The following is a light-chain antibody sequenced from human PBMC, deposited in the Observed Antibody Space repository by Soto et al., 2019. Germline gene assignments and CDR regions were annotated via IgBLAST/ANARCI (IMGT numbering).Light chain of an antibody. J-gene: IGKJ1*01. CDR2: GAS. V-gene: IGKV3-20*01. CDR1: QSFSSTC. Sequence: PGARATLSCRASQSFSSTCFAGYQQKPGQAPRLLIYGASSRATGIPDRFSCSGSGTDFTLTISRLEPEDFAVYYCQQYASSVTFGQGTKVEIK. CDR3: QQYASSVT.